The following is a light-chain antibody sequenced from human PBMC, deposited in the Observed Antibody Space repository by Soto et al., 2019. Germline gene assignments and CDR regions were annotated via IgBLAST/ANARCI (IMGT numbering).Light chain of an antibody. CDR3: QYYDATNQV. J-gene: IGLJ3*02. Sequence: NFMLTQPHSVSESPGKTVIISCTRSSGGIASNYVQWYQQRPGSYPTTVIYEDNQRRSGVPDRFSGSIDSSSNSASLTISGLETEDEADYYCQYYDATNQVFGGGTKLTVL. CDR2: EDN. CDR1: SGGIASNY. V-gene: IGLV6-57*01.